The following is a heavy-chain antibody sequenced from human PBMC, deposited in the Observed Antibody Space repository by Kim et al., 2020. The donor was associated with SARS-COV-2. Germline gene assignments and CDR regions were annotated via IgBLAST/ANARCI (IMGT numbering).Heavy chain of an antibody. CDR2: IYYSGST. V-gene: IGHV4-39*01. CDR1: GGSISSSSYY. Sequence: SETLSLTCTVSGGSISSSSYYWGWIRQPPGKGLEWIGSIYYSGSTYYNPSLKSRVNISVDTSKNQFSLKLSSVTAADTAVYYCARLGYNWNDLDYWGQGTLVTVSS. J-gene: IGHJ4*02. CDR3: ARLGYNWNDLDY. D-gene: IGHD1-20*01.